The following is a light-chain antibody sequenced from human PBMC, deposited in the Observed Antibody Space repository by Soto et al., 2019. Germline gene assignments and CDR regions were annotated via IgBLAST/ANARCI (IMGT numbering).Light chain of an antibody. CDR2: EVT. V-gene: IGLV2-14*01. J-gene: IGLJ2*01. Sequence: QSALTQPASVSGSPGQSIAISCTGTSSDVGGYQYVSWYQQHPGKAPKLLIYEVTKRLSGVSDRFSGSKSGNTASLTISGPQAEDEADYYCSSLTSSNTRVFGGGTKVTVL. CDR1: SSDVGGYQY. CDR3: SSLTSSNTRV.